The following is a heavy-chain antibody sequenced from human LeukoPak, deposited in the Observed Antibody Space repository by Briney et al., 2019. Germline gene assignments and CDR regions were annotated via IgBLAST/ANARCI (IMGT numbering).Heavy chain of an antibody. CDR2: IRYDGSNK. Sequence: GGSLRLSCAAFGFTFSSYGMHWVRQAPGKGLEGVAFIRYDGSNKYYADSVKGRFTISRDNSKNTLYLQMNSLRAEDTAVYYCAKDPGGFGELDYWGQGTLVTVSS. CDR3: AKDPGGFGELDY. CDR1: GFTFSSYG. J-gene: IGHJ4*02. D-gene: IGHD3-10*01. V-gene: IGHV3-30*02.